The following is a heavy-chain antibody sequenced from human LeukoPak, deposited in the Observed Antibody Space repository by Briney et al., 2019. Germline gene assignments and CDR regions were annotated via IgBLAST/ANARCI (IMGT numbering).Heavy chain of an antibody. D-gene: IGHD6-19*01. CDR3: SRDPIAVVGGGSFDY. Sequence: GGSLPLSCAASGFTFSSYSMNWVRQAPGKGLHWVSSKSRSGAKTYYADSVKGRVTISRDNAKNAYYLDVNSLVAEDTAVYLFSRDPIAVVGGGSFDYWGQGILVTVSS. CDR1: GFTFSSYS. V-gene: IGHV3-21*01. CDR2: KSRSGAKT. J-gene: IGHJ4*02.